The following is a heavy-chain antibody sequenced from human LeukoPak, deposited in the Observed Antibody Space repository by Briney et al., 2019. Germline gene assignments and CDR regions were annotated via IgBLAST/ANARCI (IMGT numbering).Heavy chain of an antibody. CDR3: ARDGNYYGSGSYYNWFDP. J-gene: IGHJ5*02. V-gene: IGHV1-46*01. D-gene: IGHD3-10*01. CDR2: INPSGGST. CDR1: GYTFTSYY. Sequence: ASVKVSCKASGYTFTSYYMYWVRQAPGQGLEWMGIINPSGGSTSYAQKFQDRVTMTRDTSTSTVYMELTSLRSEDTAVYYCARDGNYYGSGSYYNWFDPWGQGTLVTVSS.